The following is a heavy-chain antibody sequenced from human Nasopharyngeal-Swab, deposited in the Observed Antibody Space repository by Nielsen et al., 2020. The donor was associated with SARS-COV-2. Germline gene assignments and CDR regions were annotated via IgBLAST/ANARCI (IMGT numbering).Heavy chain of an antibody. CDR1: GGSVSTGSYY. Sequence: SETLSLTCTVSGGSVSTGSYYWTWIRQPPGKGLEWIGYIYNNGSTKYNPSLKSRVTISVDTSKNQFSLKLSSVTAADTAVYYCARARQGITIFGVLYYYYMDVWGKGTTVTVSS. CDR2: IYNNGST. CDR3: ARARQGITIFGVLYYYYMDV. D-gene: IGHD3-3*01. V-gene: IGHV4-61*01. J-gene: IGHJ6*03.